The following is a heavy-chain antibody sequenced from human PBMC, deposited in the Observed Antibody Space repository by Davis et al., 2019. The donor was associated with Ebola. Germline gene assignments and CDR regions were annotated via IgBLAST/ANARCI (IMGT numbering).Heavy chain of an antibody. CDR1: GFTFSGSA. CDR2: IKSKTDGGTT. CDR3: TKGSSGTDY. V-gene: IGHV3-15*01. J-gene: IGHJ4*02. D-gene: IGHD3-22*01. Sequence: PGGSLRLSCAASGFTFSGSAMHWVRQASGKGLEWVGRIKSKTDGGTTDYAAPVKGRFTISRDDSKNTLYLQMNSLKTEDTAVYYCTKGSSGTDYWGQGTLVTVSS.